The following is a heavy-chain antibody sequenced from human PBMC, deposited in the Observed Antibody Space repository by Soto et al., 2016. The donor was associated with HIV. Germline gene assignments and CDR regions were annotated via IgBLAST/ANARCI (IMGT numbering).Heavy chain of an antibody. CDR2: ITSSSSHT. CDR1: GFTLSDYQ. J-gene: IGHJ4*01. V-gene: IGHV3-11*05. D-gene: IGHD6-19*01. Sequence: QVQLVESGGGLVKPGESLRLSCAASGFTLSDYQMSWIRQAPGKGLEWISYITSSSSHTNYADSVKGRFTISRDNAKNSLFLEMNSLRAEDTAIYYCARDKQWLGRGPYYFVLLGPRNPSVTVSS. CDR3: ARDKQWLGRGPYYFVL.